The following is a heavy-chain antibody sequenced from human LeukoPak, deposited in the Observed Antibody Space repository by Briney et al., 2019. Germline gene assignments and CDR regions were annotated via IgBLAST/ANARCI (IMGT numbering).Heavy chain of an antibody. D-gene: IGHD3-10*01. CDR1: GFTFSSYG. V-gene: IGHV3-23*01. CDR3: AKEAGDYYGSGSYDY. CDR2: ISGSGGST. J-gene: IGHJ4*02. Sequence: GGSLRLSCAASGFTFSSYGMSWVRQAPGKGLEWVSAISGSGGSTYYADSVKGWFTISRDNSKNTLYLQMNSLRAEDTAVYYCAKEAGDYYGSGSYDYWGQGTLVTVSS.